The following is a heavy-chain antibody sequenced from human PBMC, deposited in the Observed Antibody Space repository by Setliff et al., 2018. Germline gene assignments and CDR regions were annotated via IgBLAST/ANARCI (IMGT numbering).Heavy chain of an antibody. D-gene: IGHD2-2*01. CDR3: ARDPSLYCSSTSCSPHWFDP. Sequence: ASVKVSCKASGYTITSYGISWVRQAPGQGLEWMGWISAYNGNTNYAQKLQGRVTMTTDTSTSTAYMELRSLRSDDTAVYYCARDPSLYCSSTSCSPHWFDPWGQGTLVTVSS. CDR1: GYTITSYG. J-gene: IGHJ5*02. V-gene: IGHV1-18*01. CDR2: ISAYNGNT.